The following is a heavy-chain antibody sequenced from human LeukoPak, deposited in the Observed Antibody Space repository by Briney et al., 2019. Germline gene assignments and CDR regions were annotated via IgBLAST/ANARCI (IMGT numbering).Heavy chain of an antibody. J-gene: IGHJ4*02. D-gene: IGHD6-19*01. CDR2: ISSDGTST. CDR1: GFTFSSYW. CDR3: ASRVQSGWSFDY. V-gene: IGHV3-74*01. Sequence: PGGPLRLSCAASGFTFSSYWMHWVRQAPGKGLVWVSRISSDGTSTSYADSVKGRFTISRDNAENTLYLQMNSLRAEDTAVYYCASRVQSGWSFDYWGQGNLVTVSS.